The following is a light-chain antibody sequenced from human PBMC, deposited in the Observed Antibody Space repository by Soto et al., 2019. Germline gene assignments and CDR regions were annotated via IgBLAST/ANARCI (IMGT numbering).Light chain of an antibody. Sequence: QSALTQPASVSASPGQSITISCTGTSSDIGGYNSVSWYQQLPGKAPKLILYEVSNRPSGISNHFSGSKSVNTASLTISGLQSEDEADYYCSLFASGNLIFGGGTKLTVL. J-gene: IGLJ2*01. CDR1: SSDIGGYNS. V-gene: IGLV2-14*01. CDR2: EVS. CDR3: SLFASGNLI.